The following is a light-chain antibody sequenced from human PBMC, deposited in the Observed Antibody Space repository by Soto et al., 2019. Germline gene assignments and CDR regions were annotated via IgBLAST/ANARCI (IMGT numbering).Light chain of an antibody. CDR2: EVN. CDR1: SSDIGSYNR. V-gene: IGLV2-18*02. J-gene: IGLJ1*01. CDR3: NSFTTSSTYV. Sequence: QSVLTQPASVSGSPGQSITISGTGTSSDIGSYNRVSWYQQAPGTAPKLIIYEVNNRPSGVPDRFSGSKSGNTASLTISGLQAEDEADYYCNSFTTSSTYVFGTGTKVTVL.